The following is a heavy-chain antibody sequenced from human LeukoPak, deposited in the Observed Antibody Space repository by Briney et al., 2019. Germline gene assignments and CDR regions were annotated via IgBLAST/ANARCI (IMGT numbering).Heavy chain of an antibody. CDR1: GGSISSGSYH. J-gene: IGHJ5*02. CDR3: ARQEMVYGIAGRFDP. Sequence: TSETLSLTCTVSGGSISSGSYHWGWIRQPPGKGLEWIGSIHYSGSTYYTSSLKSRVTISVDTSKGQFSLKLSSVTAADTAMYYCARQEMVYGIAGRFDPWGQGTLVTVSS. D-gene: IGHD2-8*01. CDR2: IHYSGST. V-gene: IGHV4-39*01.